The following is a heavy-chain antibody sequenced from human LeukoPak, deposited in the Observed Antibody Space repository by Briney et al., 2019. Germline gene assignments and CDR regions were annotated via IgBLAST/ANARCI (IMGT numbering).Heavy chain of an antibody. J-gene: IGHJ4*02. D-gene: IGHD3-22*01. Sequence: SETLSLTCAVYGESFSGYYWSWIRQPPGKGLEWIGEINHSGSTDYNPSLKSRVTISVDTSKNQFSLKLSSVTAADTAVYYCARLGRTYYYDVWGQGTLVTVSS. CDR2: INHSGST. V-gene: IGHV4-34*01. CDR3: ARLGRTYYYDV. CDR1: GESFSGYY.